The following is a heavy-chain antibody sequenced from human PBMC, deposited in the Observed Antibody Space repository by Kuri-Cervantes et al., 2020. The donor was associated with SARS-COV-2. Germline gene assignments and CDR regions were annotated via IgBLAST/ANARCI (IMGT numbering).Heavy chain of an antibody. D-gene: IGHD6-13*01. CDR3: AGRQELVHYAV. J-gene: IGHJ3*01. Sequence: GSLRLSCSVSGDSITSHWWSWIRQSPGKGLDWIGYIHHRGTTNYNPSLKSRVTMSIDTSKNQFSLRLHSVTAADTALYFCAGRQELVHYAVWGQGTMVTVSS. V-gene: IGHV4-4*09. CDR2: IHHRGTT. CDR1: GDSITSHW.